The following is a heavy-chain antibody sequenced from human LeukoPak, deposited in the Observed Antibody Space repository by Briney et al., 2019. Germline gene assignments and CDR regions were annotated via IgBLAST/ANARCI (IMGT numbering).Heavy chain of an antibody. J-gene: IGHJ4*02. CDR1: GGTFSSYT. D-gene: IGHD2-15*01. Sequence: SVKVSCKASGGTFSSYTISWVRQAPGQGLEWMGRIIPILGIANYAQKFQGRVTITEDKSTSTAYMELSSLRSEDTAVYYCAMGCSGGSCYSLLDYWGQGTLVTVCS. CDR3: AMGCSGGSCYSLLDY. V-gene: IGHV1-69*02. CDR2: IIPILGIA.